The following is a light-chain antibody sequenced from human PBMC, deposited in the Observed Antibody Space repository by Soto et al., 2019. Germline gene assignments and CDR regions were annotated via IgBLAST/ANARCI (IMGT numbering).Light chain of an antibody. CDR3: QHHNSFPRT. V-gene: IGKV1-9*01. CDR1: QGISNC. CDR2: VAS. J-gene: IGKJ4*02. Sequence: IRVTQSPSSLSESPGARATITCGASQGISNCFAWYQQKPGKAPKLLIYVASSLQGGVPTRFSGSGSGTDFSLTISSLQPDDVATYYCQHHNSFPRTFGGGTKVDNK.